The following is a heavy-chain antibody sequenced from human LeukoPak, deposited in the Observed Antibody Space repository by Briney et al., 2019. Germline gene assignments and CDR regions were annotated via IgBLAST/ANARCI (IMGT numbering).Heavy chain of an antibody. CDR1: GFTFSSYS. J-gene: IGHJ6*02. V-gene: IGHV3-21*01. D-gene: IGHD2-15*01. Sequence: GGSLRLSCAASGFTFSSYSMNWVRQAPGKGLEWVSSISSSSSYIYYADSVKGRFTISRDNVKNTLYVQMHSLRVEDTAVYYCARDLVDCSGGSCPTQGSYGMDVWGQGTTVTVSS. CDR3: ARDLVDCSGGSCPTQGSYGMDV. CDR2: ISSSSSYI.